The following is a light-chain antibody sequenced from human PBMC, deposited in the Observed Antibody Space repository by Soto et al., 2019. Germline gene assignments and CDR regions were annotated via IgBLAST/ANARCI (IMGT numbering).Light chain of an antibody. Sequence: DIKLYQSPSFLSASVGDRVTITCRASQGISSYLAWYQQKPGKAPKLLIYDASTLQSGVASWCSGSGCATEITLTISILQAEDFAYYCCQQLNSHPLFGPGTKVDIK. CDR3: QQLNSHPL. V-gene: IGKV1-9*01. CDR1: QGISSY. J-gene: IGKJ3*01. CDR2: DAS.